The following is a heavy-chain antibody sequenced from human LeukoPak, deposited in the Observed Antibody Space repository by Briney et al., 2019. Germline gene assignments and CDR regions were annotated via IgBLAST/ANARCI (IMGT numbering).Heavy chain of an antibody. CDR2: ISGSGGST. CDR3: VKGTSWINPYFYMDV. J-gene: IGHJ6*03. V-gene: IGHV3-23*01. CDR1: GFTFISYA. Sequence: GGSLRLSCAASGFTFISYAISWVRQAPGKGLEWVSAISGSGGSTYYADSVKGRFTISRHNSKNTLYLQMNSLRAEDTAVYYCVKGTSWINPYFYMDVWGKGTTVIVSS. D-gene: IGHD2-2*01.